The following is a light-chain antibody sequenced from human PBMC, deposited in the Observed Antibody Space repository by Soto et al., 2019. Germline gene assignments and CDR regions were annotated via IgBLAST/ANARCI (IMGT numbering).Light chain of an antibody. V-gene: IGKV3-20*01. Sequence: VLTQSPGKLSLSPGERATLSCRASQSISSGFLAWYQQKPGQAPRLLIYGASNRGAGIPDRFSGSGSGTDFTLTISRLEPEDFAVYYCQQYGSSPPLTFGGGTKVEIK. CDR1: QSISSGF. CDR2: GAS. J-gene: IGKJ4*01. CDR3: QQYGSSPPLT.